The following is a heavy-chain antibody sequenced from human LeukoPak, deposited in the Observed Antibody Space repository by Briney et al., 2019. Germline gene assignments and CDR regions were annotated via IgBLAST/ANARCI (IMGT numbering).Heavy chain of an antibody. CDR1: GFTFSSYS. CDR3: ASWVYCGGDCYSGLRGGYYYMDV. Sequence: PGGSLRLSCAASGFTFSSYSMNWVRQAPGKGLEWVSSISSSSSYIYYADSVKGRFTISRDNAKNSLYLQMNSLRAEDTAVYYCASWVYCGGDCYSGLRGGYYYMDVWGKGTTVTISS. D-gene: IGHD2-21*02. CDR2: ISSSSSYI. V-gene: IGHV3-21*01. J-gene: IGHJ6*03.